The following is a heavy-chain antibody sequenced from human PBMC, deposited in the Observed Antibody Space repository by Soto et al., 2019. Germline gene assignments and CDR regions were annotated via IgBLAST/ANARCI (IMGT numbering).Heavy chain of an antibody. Sequence: QVQLQESGPGLVKPSQTLSLTCTVSGGSISSAAYYWSWIRQHPGKGLEWIGYISHSGSTYYNPSLMSRIIISVDTSKNQLSLSLTSVTAADTAVYYCAREYTYGSNFFDCWGQGALVTVSS. J-gene: IGHJ4*02. V-gene: IGHV4-31*03. CDR1: GGSISSAAYY. CDR3: AREYTYGSNFFDC. CDR2: ISHSGST. D-gene: IGHD2-2*02.